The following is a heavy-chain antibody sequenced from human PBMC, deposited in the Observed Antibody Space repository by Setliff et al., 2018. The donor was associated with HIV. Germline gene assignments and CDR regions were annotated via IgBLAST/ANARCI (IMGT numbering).Heavy chain of an antibody. V-gene: IGHV3-23*01. J-gene: IGHJ4*02. CDR3: AKGHYDDWYYFDY. D-gene: IGHD4-17*01. Sequence: QAGGSLRLSCVPSGFTFGGFAMSWVRQAPGRGLEWVSAITGSGGNTYYADSVKGRFTISRDNSENTLYLQMNSLRADDTAMYYCAKGHYDDWYYFDYWGPGTLVTVSS. CDR1: GFTFGGFA. CDR2: ITGSGGNT.